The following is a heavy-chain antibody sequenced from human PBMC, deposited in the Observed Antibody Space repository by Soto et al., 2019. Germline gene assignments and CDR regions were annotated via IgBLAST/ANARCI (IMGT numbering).Heavy chain of an antibody. D-gene: IGHD3-16*02. CDR1: SGSISSSNW. CDR3: ARDNEAYDYIWGSYRYSRAFDI. J-gene: IGHJ3*02. Sequence: SETLSLTCAVSSGSISSSNWWSWVRQPPGKGLEWIGEIYHSGSTNYNPSLKSRVTISVDKSKNQFSLKLSSVTAADTAVYYCARDNEAYDYIWGSYRYSRAFDIWGQGTMVTVSS. V-gene: IGHV4-4*02. CDR2: IYHSGST.